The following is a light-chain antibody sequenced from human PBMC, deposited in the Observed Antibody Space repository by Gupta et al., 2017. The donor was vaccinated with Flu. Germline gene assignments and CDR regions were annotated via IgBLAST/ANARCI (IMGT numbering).Light chain of an antibody. CDR3: QLYGSSPAYI. CDR1: QTVAGSF. Sequence: EIVLPQLPGPLPLSPAEIATLPCRASQTVAGSFLAWYQQQPGHAPRLLIYGASTRAPDIPDRFSGSGSGTDFTLTISRLEPEDFAVYYCQLYGSSPAYIFGQGTKLEI. CDR2: GAS. V-gene: IGKV3-20*01. J-gene: IGKJ2*01.